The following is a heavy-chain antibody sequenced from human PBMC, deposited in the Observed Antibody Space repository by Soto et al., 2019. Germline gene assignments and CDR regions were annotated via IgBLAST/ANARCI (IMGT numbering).Heavy chain of an antibody. J-gene: IGHJ3*02. CDR3: AREAYYYDSSGYPHHAFDI. Sequence: SETLSLTCSVSGGSINRGGYYWSWIRQHPGKGLEWIGYIYYNGNPYYNPSLKSRVTISVDTSKNQFSLKLSSVTAADTAVYYCAREAYYYDSSGYPHHAFDIWGQGTMVTVSS. V-gene: IGHV4-31*03. D-gene: IGHD3-22*01. CDR2: IYYNGNP. CDR1: GGSINRGGYY.